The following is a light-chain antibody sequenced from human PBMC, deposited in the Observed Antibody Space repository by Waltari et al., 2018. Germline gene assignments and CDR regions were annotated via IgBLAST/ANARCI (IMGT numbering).Light chain of an antibody. CDR2: NTN. CDR3: VVYMGSDIWV. V-gene: IGLV8-61*01. Sequence: QTVVTQEPSFSVSPGGTVTLTCGLTSGSVSSNYYPSWYQQTPGQAPRTLIYNTNIRSSGVPDRFSGSILGNKAALTITGAQADDESDYYCVVYMGSDIWVFGGGTKPTVL. CDR1: SGSVSSNYY. J-gene: IGLJ3*02.